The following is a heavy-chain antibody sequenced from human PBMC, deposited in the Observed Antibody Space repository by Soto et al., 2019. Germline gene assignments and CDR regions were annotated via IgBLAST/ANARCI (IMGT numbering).Heavy chain of an antibody. V-gene: IGHV3-33*01. J-gene: IGHJ6*02. CDR3: ARDRRYYGSXSYFHFSYYYGMYV. D-gene: IGHD3-10*01. Sequence: HPGGSLRLSCAASGFTFSSYGMHWVRQAPGKGLEWVAVIWYDGSNKYYADSVKGRFTISRDNSKNTLYLQMNSLRAEDTAVYYCARDRRYYGSXSYFHFSYYYGMYVWGQATTLTVS. CDR1: GFTFSSYG. CDR2: IWYDGSNK.